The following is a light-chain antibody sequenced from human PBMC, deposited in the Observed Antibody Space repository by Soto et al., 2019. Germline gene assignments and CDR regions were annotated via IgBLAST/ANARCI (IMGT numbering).Light chain of an antibody. CDR3: SSYTSSSTGHVV. V-gene: IGLV2-14*01. J-gene: IGLJ2*01. CDR2: DVS. CDR1: SSDVGGYNY. Sequence: QSALTQPASVSGSPGQSITISCTGTSSDVGGYNYVSWYQQHPGKAPKLMIYDVSNRPSGVSNRFSGSKSGNTASLTISGLQAEDEAEYYCSSYTSSSTGHVVFGGGTQLTVL.